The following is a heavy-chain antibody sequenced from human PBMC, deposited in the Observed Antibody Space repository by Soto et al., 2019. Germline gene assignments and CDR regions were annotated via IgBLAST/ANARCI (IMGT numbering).Heavy chain of an antibody. V-gene: IGHV1-69*08. CDR3: EREKSSGWLNFDY. Sequence: QVQLVQSGAEVKKPGYSVKVSCKASGGTFSSYTISWVRQAPGQGLEWMGRIIPILGIANYAQKFQGRVTITADKSTSTAYMELSSLRSEDTAVYYCEREKSSGWLNFDYWGQGTLVTVSS. D-gene: IGHD6-19*01. CDR2: IIPILGIA. CDR1: GGTFSSYT. J-gene: IGHJ4*02.